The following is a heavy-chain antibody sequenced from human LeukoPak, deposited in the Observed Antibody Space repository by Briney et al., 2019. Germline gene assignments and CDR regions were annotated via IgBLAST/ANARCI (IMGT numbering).Heavy chain of an antibody. J-gene: IGHJ2*01. D-gene: IGHD5-18*01. V-gene: IGHV4-59*08. CDR3: ARRTKKDTAMPNGLFWYFDL. Sequence: PSGTLSLTCTVSGGSISSYYWSWIRQPPGKGLEWIGYIYYSGSTNYNPSLRSRVTISVDTSKNQFSLKLSSVTAADTAVYYCARRTKKDTAMPNGLFWYFDLWGRGTLVTVSS. CDR1: GGSISSYY. CDR2: IYYSGST.